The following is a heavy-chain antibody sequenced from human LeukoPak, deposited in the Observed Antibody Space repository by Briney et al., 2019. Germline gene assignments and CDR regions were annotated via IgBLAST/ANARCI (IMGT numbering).Heavy chain of an antibody. CDR3: ASWYPSGWFDP. D-gene: IGHD1-14*01. J-gene: IGHJ5*02. CDR1: GGSISSGSYY. Sequence: PSQTLSLTCTVSGGSISSGSYYWSWIRQPAGKGLEWIGRIYTSGSTNYNPSLKSRGTISVDTSKNQFSLKLSSVTAADTAVYYCASWYPSGWFDPWGQGTLVTVSS. V-gene: IGHV4-61*02. CDR2: IYTSGST.